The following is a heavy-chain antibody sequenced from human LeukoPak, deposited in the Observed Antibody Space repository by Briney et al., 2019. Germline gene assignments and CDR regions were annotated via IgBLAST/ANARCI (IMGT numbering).Heavy chain of an antibody. Sequence: GGSLRLSCAASGFTFSSYAMSWVRQAPGRGLEWVSAIGTAGDTYYPGSVKGRFTISRENAKNSLYLQMNSLRAGDTAVYYCARDPYGDYTFDYWGQGTLVTVSS. J-gene: IGHJ4*02. V-gene: IGHV3-13*01. D-gene: IGHD4-17*01. CDR3: ARDPYGDYTFDY. CDR1: GFTFSSYA. CDR2: IGTAGDT.